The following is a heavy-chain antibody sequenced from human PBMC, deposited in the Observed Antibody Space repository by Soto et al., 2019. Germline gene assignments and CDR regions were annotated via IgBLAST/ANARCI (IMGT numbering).Heavy chain of an antibody. V-gene: IGHV4-30-2*01. CDR3: ASSMTSYYDSSGYPGPKYFDY. CDR2: IYHSGST. D-gene: IGHD3-22*01. J-gene: IGHJ4*02. CDR1: GASISSAGYF. Sequence: KPSETLSLTCAVSGASISSAGYFWSWIRQPPGKGLEWIGYIYHSGSTYYNPSLKSRVTISIYKSKNQFSLKLSSVTAADTAVYYCASSMTSYYDSSGYPGPKYFDYWGQGTLVTVSS.